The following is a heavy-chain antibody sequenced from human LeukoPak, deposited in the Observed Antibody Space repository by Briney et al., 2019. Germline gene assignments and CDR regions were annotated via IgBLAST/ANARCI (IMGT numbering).Heavy chain of an antibody. J-gene: IGHJ4*02. D-gene: IGHD3-22*01. CDR1: GFTFSSYG. V-gene: IGHV3-30*03. CDR2: ISYDGSNK. Sequence: PGGSLRLSCAASGFTFSSYGMHWVRQAPGKGLEWVAVISYDGSNKYYADSVKGRFTISRDNSKNTLYLQMNSLRAEDTAVYYCARDEDSYYDSSGAGGYWGQGTLVTVSS. CDR3: ARDEDSYYDSSGAGGY.